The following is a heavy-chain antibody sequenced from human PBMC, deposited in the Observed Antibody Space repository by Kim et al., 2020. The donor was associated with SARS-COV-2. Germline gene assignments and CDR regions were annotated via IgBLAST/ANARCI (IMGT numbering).Heavy chain of an antibody. CDR3: ARDRPVTDDAFDI. D-gene: IGHD4-17*01. J-gene: IGHJ3*02. Sequence: YYADSVKGRFTSSRDTSKNTLYLQMNSLRAEDTAVYYCARDRPVTDDAFDIWGQGTMVTVSS. V-gene: IGHV3-33*01.